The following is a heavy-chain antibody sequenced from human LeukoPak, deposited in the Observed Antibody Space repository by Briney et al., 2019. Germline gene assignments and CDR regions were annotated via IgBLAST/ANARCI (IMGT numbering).Heavy chain of an antibody. J-gene: IGHJ4*02. CDR3: VKGLAFDY. CDR1: GGSISSYY. V-gene: IGHV4-59*01. D-gene: IGHD3/OR15-3a*01. CDR2: IYYSGST. Sequence: SETLSLTCTVSGGSISSYYWSWIRQPPGKGLEWIGYIYYSGSTNYDPSLKSRVTISVDTSKNQFSLKLSSVTAADTAVYYCVKGLAFDYWGQGTLVTVSS.